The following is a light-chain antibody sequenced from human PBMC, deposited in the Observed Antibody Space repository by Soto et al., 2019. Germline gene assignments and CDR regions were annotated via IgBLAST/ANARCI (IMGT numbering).Light chain of an antibody. Sequence: QSVLTQPPSVCGAPGQRVTISCTGSSSNIGAGYDVHWYQQLPGTAPKLLIYGNSNRPSGFPDRFSGSKSGTSASLAITGLQAEDEADYYCQSYDSSLSALYVFGTGTKLTVL. V-gene: IGLV1-40*01. J-gene: IGLJ1*01. CDR2: GNS. CDR1: SSNIGAGYD. CDR3: QSYDSSLSALYV.